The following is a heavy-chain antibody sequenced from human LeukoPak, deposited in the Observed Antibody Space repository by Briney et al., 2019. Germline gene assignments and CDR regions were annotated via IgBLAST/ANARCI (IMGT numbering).Heavy chain of an antibody. CDR2: IRSKVYGGTP. CDR3: TRRRIAAAGKDAFDI. J-gene: IGHJ3*02. CDR1: GFTFGDYA. D-gene: IGHD6-13*01. V-gene: IGHV3-49*04. Sequence: GGSLRLSCTASGFTFGDYAMTWVRQAPGKGLEWVGFIRSKVYGGTPEYAASVKGRFTISRDDSKNTAYLQMNSLKTEDTAVYYCTRRRIAAAGKDAFDIWGQGTMVTVSS.